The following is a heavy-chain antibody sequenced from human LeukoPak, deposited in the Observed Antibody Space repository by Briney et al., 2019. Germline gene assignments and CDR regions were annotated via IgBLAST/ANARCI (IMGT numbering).Heavy chain of an antibody. V-gene: IGHV1-69*05. J-gene: IGHJ6*03. CDR1: GGTFSSYA. Sequence: SVKVSCKASGGTFSSYAISWVRQAPGPGIEWMGGIIPIFGTANYAQKFQGRVTFPTDESTSTAYMELSSLRSEDTAVYYCAGVVVPAAMRYYYYYMDFWGKGTTVTVSS. CDR2: IIPIFGTA. CDR3: AGVVVPAAMRYYYYYMDF. D-gene: IGHD2-2*01.